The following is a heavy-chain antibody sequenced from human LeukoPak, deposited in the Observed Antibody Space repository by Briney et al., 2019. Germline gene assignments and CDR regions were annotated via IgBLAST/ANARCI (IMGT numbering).Heavy chain of an antibody. J-gene: IGHJ4*02. V-gene: IGHV1-46*01. CDR3: ARADDQHFDY. CDR1: GYSXTAYF. Sequence: GASVKISCKTSGYSXTAYFMHGVRQAPGQGPEWLGIMNPGDDYTDYAQNFQGRVTMTRDTSTRTVYMELRGLTSEDTAVYYCARADDQHFDYWGQGTLVTVSS. CDR2: MNPGDDYT. D-gene: IGHD3-3*01.